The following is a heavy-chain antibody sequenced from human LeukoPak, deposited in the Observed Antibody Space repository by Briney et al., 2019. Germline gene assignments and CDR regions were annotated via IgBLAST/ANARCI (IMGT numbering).Heavy chain of an antibody. V-gene: IGHV1-18*01. CDR1: GYTFTSYG. CDR2: ISAYNGNT. CDR3: ARDERGVATVKQFDY. J-gene: IGHJ4*02. Sequence: ASVKVSFKASGYTFTSYGISWVRQAPGQGLEWMGWISAYNGNTNYAQKLQGRVTMTTDTSTSTAYMELRSLRSDDTAVYYCARDERGVATVKQFDYWGQGTLVTVSS. D-gene: IGHD5-12*01.